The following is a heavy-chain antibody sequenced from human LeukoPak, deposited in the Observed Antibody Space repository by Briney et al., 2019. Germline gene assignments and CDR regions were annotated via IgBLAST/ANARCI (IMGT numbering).Heavy chain of an antibody. D-gene: IGHD3-22*01. CDR2: IYYSGST. J-gene: IGHJ4*02. V-gene: IGHV4-59*01. CDR1: GGSISSYY. CDR3: ARGYYYDSSGLFDY. Sequence: SETLSLTCTVSGGSISSYYWSWIRQPPGKGLEWIGYIYYSGSTNYNPSLKSRVTISVDTSKNQFSLKLSSVTAADTAAYYCARGYYYDSSGLFDYWGQGTLVTVSS.